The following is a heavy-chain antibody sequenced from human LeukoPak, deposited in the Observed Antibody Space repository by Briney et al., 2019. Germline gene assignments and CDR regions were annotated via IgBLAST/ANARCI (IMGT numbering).Heavy chain of an antibody. CDR2: ISSGSSYK. J-gene: IGHJ4*02. D-gene: IGHD3-10*01. Sequence: GGSLRLSCAASGFTFSGYSMNWVRQAPGKGLEWVSYISSGSSYKYYADSVKGRFTISRDNAKNSLYLQMNSLRAEDTALYYCAKDISGSGSYYLDYWGQGTLVTVSS. CDR1: GFTFSGYS. V-gene: IGHV3-21*04. CDR3: AKDISGSGSYYLDY.